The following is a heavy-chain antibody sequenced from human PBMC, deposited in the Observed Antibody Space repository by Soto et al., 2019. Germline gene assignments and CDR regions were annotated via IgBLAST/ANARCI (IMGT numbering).Heavy chain of an antibody. V-gene: IGHV4-59*08. D-gene: IGHD1-7*01. J-gene: IGHJ4*02. Sequence: TSETLSLTCTVSGGSISSYYWSWIRQPPGKGLEWIGYIYYSGSTNYNPSLKSRVTISVDTSKNQFSLKLSSVTAADTAVYYCARARKGITGTYYFDYWGQGTLVTVS. CDR1: GGSISSYY. CDR2: IYYSGST. CDR3: ARARKGITGTYYFDY.